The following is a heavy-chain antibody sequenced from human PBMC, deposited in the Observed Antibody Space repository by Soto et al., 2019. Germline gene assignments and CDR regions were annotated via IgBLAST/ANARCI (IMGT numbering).Heavy chain of an antibody. D-gene: IGHD6-13*01. CDR2: INPNNGGT. J-gene: IGHJ4*02. V-gene: IGHV1-2*04. CDR1: GYSFTANS. Sequence: VASVKVSCKASGYSFTANSMHWVRQAPGQGLEWMGWINPNNGGTNYARKFQGWVTMTRDTSISTAYMELSRLKSDDTAVYYCARDEQQQLIDWGQGTLVTVSS. CDR3: ARDEQQQLID.